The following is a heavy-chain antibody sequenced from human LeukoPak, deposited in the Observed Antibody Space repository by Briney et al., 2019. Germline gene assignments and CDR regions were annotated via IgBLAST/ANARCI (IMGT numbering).Heavy chain of an antibody. Sequence: ASVKVSCKASRYTFTSYGISWVRQAPGQGLEWMGWISAYNGNTNYAQKLQGRVTMTTDTSTSTAYMELRSLRSDDTAVYYCARDAHYYDILTGYYRGDAFDIWGQGTMVTVSS. D-gene: IGHD3-9*01. J-gene: IGHJ3*02. V-gene: IGHV1-18*01. CDR1: RYTFTSYG. CDR2: ISAYNGNT. CDR3: ARDAHYYDILTGYYRGDAFDI.